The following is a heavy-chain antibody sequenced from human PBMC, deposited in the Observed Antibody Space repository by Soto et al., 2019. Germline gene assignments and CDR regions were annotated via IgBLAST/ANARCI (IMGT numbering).Heavy chain of an antibody. CDR1: GFTFSDYY. Sequence: PGGSLRLSCAASGFTFSDYYMSWIRQAPGKGLEWVSYISSRGSTIYYADSVKGRFTISRDNAKNSLYLQMNSLRAEDTAVYYCARQNAYGSGRGAFDIWGQGTMVTVSS. CDR2: ISSRGSTI. J-gene: IGHJ3*02. CDR3: ARQNAYGSGRGAFDI. D-gene: IGHD3-10*01. V-gene: IGHV3-11*01.